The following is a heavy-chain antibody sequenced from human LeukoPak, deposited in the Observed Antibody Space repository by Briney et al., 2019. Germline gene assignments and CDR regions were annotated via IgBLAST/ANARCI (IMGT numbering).Heavy chain of an antibody. Sequence: SETLSLTCTVSGGSIRGYYWSWVRQPPGKGLEWIAYIYYSGTTNYNPSLKSRVTISVDRSKNQLSLQLSSVTAADTAVYYCATLGDFDLWGRGTLVTVSS. D-gene: IGHD3-16*01. V-gene: IGHV4-59*01. CDR1: GGSIRGYY. CDR3: ATLGDFDL. CDR2: IYYSGTT. J-gene: IGHJ2*01.